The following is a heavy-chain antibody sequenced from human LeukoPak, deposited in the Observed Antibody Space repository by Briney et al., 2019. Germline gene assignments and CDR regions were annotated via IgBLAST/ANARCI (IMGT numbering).Heavy chain of an antibody. Sequence: PGGSLRLSCAASGFTFSSYAMSWVRQAPGKGLEWVSAISGSGGSTYYADSVKGRFTISRDNSKNTLYLQMNSLRAEDTAVYYCAKIRYCTNGVCPALSDYWGQGTLLTVSS. CDR1: GFTFSSYA. V-gene: IGHV3-23*01. CDR2: ISGSGGST. D-gene: IGHD2-8*01. CDR3: AKIRYCTNGVCPALSDY. J-gene: IGHJ4*02.